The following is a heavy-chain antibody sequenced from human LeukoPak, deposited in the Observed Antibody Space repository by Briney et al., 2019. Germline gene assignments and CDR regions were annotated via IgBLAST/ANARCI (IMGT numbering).Heavy chain of an antibody. CDR3: ARVVPRLWEGDYYYAMDV. V-gene: IGHV1-3*01. J-gene: IGHJ6*02. D-gene: IGHD1-26*01. Sequence: ASVKVSCKASGYTFTNYIIHWMRQAPGQRLEWMGWINAGNGNTECSQNFQGRLTVTRDTSANTALMELSSLRSEDTAVYYCARVVPRLWEGDYYYAMDVWGQGTTVTVSS. CDR2: INAGNGNT. CDR1: GYTFTNYI.